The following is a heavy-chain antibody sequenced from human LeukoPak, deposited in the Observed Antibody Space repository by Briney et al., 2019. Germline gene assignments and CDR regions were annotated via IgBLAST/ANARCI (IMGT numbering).Heavy chain of an antibody. J-gene: IGHJ4*02. CDR2: ISGSGGST. Sequence: GGSLRLSCAASGFTFSSYGMSWVRQAPGKGLEWVSAISGSGGSTYYADSVKGRFTISRDNSKNTLYLQMNSLRAEDTAVYYCAKETSYYYGSGSFDYWGQGTLVTVSS. CDR1: GFTFSSYG. CDR3: AKETSYYYGSGSFDY. V-gene: IGHV3-23*01. D-gene: IGHD3-10*01.